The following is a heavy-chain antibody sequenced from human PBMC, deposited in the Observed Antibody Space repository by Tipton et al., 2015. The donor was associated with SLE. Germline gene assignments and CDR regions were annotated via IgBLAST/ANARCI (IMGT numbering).Heavy chain of an antibody. Sequence: TLSLTCTVSGGSLSTNNYFWGWIRQPPGTRLEWIASIFYDGSTHYSQSLKSRVHISIDTSKNQFSLMVNSVTAADTAVYYCARLGPTRGLRPGGDYWGQGTLVTVSS. J-gene: IGHJ4*02. D-gene: IGHD6-6*01. CDR2: IFYDGST. CDR1: GGSLSTNNYF. V-gene: IGHV4-39*07. CDR3: ARLGPTRGLRPGGDY.